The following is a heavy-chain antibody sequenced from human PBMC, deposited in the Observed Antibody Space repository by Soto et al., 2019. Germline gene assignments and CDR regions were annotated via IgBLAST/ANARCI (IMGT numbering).Heavy chain of an antibody. D-gene: IGHD1-26*01. V-gene: IGHV6-1*01. Sequence: SQTLSLTCAISGDNVSSNSSAWNWIRQSPSRGLEWLGRAYYRSRWYNDYGGSVKGRITINPDTSKNQFSLQLNSVTPEDTAVYYGASGRSGLYGLDVWGQGNTVTVS. J-gene: IGHJ6*02. CDR2: AYYRSRWYN. CDR3: ASGRSGLYGLDV. CDR1: GDNVSSNSSA.